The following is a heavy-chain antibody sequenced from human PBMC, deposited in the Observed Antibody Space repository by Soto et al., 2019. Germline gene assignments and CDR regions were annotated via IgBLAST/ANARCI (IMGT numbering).Heavy chain of an antibody. CDR1: GFTFSDST. Sequence: EVQLVESGGGLVQPGGSLKVSCAASGFTFSDSTIHWVRQASGKGLEWVGRIRSEVYSYATVCAASVKDRFTISRDDSKNTAYLQMNSLKIEVTAVYYCSRCSGSYCMDVWGQGTTVTVSS. V-gene: IGHV3-73*02. D-gene: IGHD3-10*02. CDR3: SRCSGSYCMDV. CDR2: IRSEVYSYAT. J-gene: IGHJ6*02.